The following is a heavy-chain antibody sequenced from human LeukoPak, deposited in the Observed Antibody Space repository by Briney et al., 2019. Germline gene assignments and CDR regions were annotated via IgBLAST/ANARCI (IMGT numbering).Heavy chain of an antibody. CDR2: MNPNSGNT. CDR1: GYTFTSYD. Sequence: GASVKVSCKASGYTFTSYDINWVRQATGQGLEWMGWMNPNSGNTGYAQKFQGRVTMTRNTSISTAYMELSSLRSEDTAVYYCARDVSTLGRVVPAAINMDVWGKGTTVTVSS. CDR3: ARDVSTLGRVVPAAINMDV. V-gene: IGHV1-8*01. J-gene: IGHJ6*03. D-gene: IGHD2-2*01.